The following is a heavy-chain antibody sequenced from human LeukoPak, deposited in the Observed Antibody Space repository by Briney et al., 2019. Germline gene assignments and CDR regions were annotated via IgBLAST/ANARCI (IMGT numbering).Heavy chain of an antibody. D-gene: IGHD3-22*01. V-gene: IGHV4-39*07. CDR3: ARDLQEHYYDSSGYPLLWDY. J-gene: IGHJ4*02. CDR1: GGSISSSSYY. CDR2: IYYSGST. Sequence: SETLSLTCTVSGGSISSSSYYWGWIRQPPGKGLEWIGSIYYSGSTYYNPSLKSRVTISVDTSKNQFSLKLSSVTAADTAVYYCARDLQEHYYDSSGYPLLWDYRGQGTLVTVSS.